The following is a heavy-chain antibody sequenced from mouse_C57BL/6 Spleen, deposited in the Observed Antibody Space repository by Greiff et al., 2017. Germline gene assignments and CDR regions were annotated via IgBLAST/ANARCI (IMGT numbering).Heavy chain of an antibody. J-gene: IGHJ2*01. CDR2: INPSTGGT. Sequence: EVQLQQSGPELVKPGASVKISCKASGYSFTGYYMNWVKQSPEKSLEWIGEINPSTGGTTYNQKFKAKATLTVDKSSSTAYMQLKSLTSEDSAVYYCARSGSSSFDDWGQGTTLTVAS. V-gene: IGHV1-42*01. CDR1: GYSFTGYY. D-gene: IGHD1-1*01. CDR3: ARSGSSSFDD.